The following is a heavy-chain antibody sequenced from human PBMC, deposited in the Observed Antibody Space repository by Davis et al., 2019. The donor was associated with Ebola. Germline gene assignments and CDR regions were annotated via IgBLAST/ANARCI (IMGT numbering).Heavy chain of an antibody. Sequence: MPSETLSLTCTVSGGSISRTSYYWGWIRQPPGKGLEWIGSIYYSGSTYYNPSLESRVTISVDTSKNQFSLKLSSVTAADTAVYYCARHGSLKSPMTPWGQGTVVTVSS. CDR2: IYYSGST. V-gene: IGHV4-39*01. D-gene: IGHD3-22*01. CDR1: GGSISRTSYY. J-gene: IGHJ3*01. CDR3: ARHGSLKSPMTP.